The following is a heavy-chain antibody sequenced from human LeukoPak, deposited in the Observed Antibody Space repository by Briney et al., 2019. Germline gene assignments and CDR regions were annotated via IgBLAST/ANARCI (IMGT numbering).Heavy chain of an antibody. CDR1: GFTFSSYA. Sequence: PGGSLRLSCAASGFTFSSYAMSWVRRAPGKGLEWVSAISGSGGSTYYADSVKGRFTISRDNSKNTLYLQMNSLRAEDTAVYYCAKLPLIVVVTAIFDYWGQGTLVTVSP. D-gene: IGHD2-21*02. J-gene: IGHJ4*02. V-gene: IGHV3-23*01. CDR2: ISGSGGST. CDR3: AKLPLIVVVTAIFDY.